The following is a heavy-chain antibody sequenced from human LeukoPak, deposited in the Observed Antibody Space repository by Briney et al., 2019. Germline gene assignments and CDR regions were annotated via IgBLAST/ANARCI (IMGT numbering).Heavy chain of an antibody. CDR1: GYTFTSHA. V-gene: IGHV1-3*04. D-gene: IGHD6-19*01. J-gene: IGHJ4*02. CDR2: INTGNSNT. Sequence: GASVKLSCKASGYTFTSHAIHWVRQAPGQRLEWLGWINTGNSNTKYSQKFQGRLNITRDVSASTVYPDLSGLKSEDTAVYYCGRDRNTIEVAGRGILDFWGQGTLVTVSS. CDR3: GRDRNTIEVAGRGILDF.